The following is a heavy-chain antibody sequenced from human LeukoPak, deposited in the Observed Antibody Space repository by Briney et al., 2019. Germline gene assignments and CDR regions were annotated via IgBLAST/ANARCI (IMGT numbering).Heavy chain of an antibody. J-gene: IGHJ1*01. CDR3: ARDWSNSCSGGSCYPIFQH. CDR1: GFTFSNYN. D-gene: IGHD2-15*01. CDR2: IWLDGSYK. V-gene: IGHV3-33*01. Sequence: GRSLRLSCAASGFTFSNYNMHWVRQAPVKGLEGVAVIWLDGSYKYYTDSVKGRFTISRDNAKNSLYLQMNSLRAEDTAVYYCARDWSNSCSGGSCYPIFQHWGQGTLVTVSS.